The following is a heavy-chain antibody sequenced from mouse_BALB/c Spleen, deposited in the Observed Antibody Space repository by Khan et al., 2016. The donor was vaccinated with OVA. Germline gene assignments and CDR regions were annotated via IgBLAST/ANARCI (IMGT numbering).Heavy chain of an antibody. CDR2: ISCYNGAT. Sequence: LVKTGASVKISCKTSGYSFTGYYIHWVKQSHGKSLEWIGYISCYNGATTYNQKFKGKATFTVDTSSSTAYMQFNSLTSEDSAVYYCTRSHLQWLYAMDYWGQGTSVTVSA. V-gene: IGHV1S34*01. CDR1: GYSFTGYY. D-gene: IGHD2-2*01. J-gene: IGHJ4*01. CDR3: TRSHLQWLYAMDY.